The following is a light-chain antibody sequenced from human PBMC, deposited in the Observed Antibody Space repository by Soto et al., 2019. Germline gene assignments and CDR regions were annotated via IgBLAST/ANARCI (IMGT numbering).Light chain of an antibody. Sequence: EIVLTQSPGTLSLSPGERATLSCRASQSVSSTYIAWYQQNPGQAPRLLIYGASSRATCIPDRFSGSGSGTDFTLTISRLELEDFAVYFCQQYGRSPPFTFGQGTKVEIK. CDR3: QQYGRSPPFT. J-gene: IGKJ2*01. CDR1: QSVSSTY. V-gene: IGKV3-20*01. CDR2: GAS.